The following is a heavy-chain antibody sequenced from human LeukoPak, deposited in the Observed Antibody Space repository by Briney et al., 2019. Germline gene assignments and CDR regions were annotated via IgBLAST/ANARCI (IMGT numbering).Heavy chain of an antibody. V-gene: IGHV4-34*01. D-gene: IGHD5-18*01. Sequence: GSLRLSCAASGFTFSSYAMSWVRQAPGKGLEWIGEINHSGSTNYNPSLKSRVTISVDTSKNQFSLKLSSVTAADTAVYYCARGDTAMGYYYYYGMDVWGQGTTVTVSS. CDR1: GFTFSSYA. J-gene: IGHJ6*02. CDR3: ARGDTAMGYYYYYGMDV. CDR2: INHSGST.